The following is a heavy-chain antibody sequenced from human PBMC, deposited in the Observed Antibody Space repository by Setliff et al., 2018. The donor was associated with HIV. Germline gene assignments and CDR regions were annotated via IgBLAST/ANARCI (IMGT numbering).Heavy chain of an antibody. CDR3: ARVSSTYWYSIFRNYYYHMDV. D-gene: IGHD2-8*02. Sequence: SETLSLTCAVYGASFSGYYWSWVRQPPGKGLEWIGEINHSGSTNYNPSLKSRVTISVDTSKNQFSLNLTSVTAADTAVYFCARVSSTYWYSIFRNYYYHMDVWGKGTTVTVSS. CDR1: GASFSGYY. J-gene: IGHJ6*03. CDR2: INHSGST. V-gene: IGHV4-34*01.